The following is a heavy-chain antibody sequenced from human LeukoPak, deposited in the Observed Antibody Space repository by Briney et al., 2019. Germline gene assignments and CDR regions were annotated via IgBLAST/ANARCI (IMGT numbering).Heavy chain of an antibody. CDR1: GGSISSYY. V-gene: IGHV4-59*08. CDR2: IYYSGST. J-gene: IGHJ3*01. CDR3: ARGLGGSNGAWYAFDF. Sequence: PSEALSLTCTVSGGSISSYYWSWIRQPPGKRLEWIGYIYYSGSTNYNPSLKSRVTISVDTSKNHFSLKLSSVTAADTAVYYCARGLGGSNGAWYAFDFWGQGTMVTVSS. D-gene: IGHD1-26*01.